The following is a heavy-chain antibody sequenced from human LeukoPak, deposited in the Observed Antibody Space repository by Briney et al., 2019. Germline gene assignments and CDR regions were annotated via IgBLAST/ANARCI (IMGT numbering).Heavy chain of an antibody. CDR2: ISGSGGST. V-gene: IGHV3-23*01. D-gene: IGHD3-16*01. CDR3: ARWPMGVLAAFDI. Sequence: PGGSLRLSCAASGFTFSSYAMSWVRQAPGKGLEWVSAISGSGGSTYYADSVKGRFTISRDNSKNTLYLQMNSLRAEDTAVYYCARWPMGVLAAFDIWGQGTMVTVSS. J-gene: IGHJ3*02. CDR1: GFTFSSYA.